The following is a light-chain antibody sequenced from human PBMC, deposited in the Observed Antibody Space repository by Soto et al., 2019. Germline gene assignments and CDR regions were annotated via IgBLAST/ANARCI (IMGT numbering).Light chain of an antibody. CDR2: LNSDGSH. Sequence: QPVLTQSPSASASLGASVKLTCTLSSGHSSYAIAWHQQQPEKGPRYLMKLNSDGSHSKGDGIPDRFSVSSSGAEHYLIISSLQSEDEADYYCQTWGTGIYVVFGGGTQLTVL. J-gene: IGLJ2*01. CDR3: QTWGTGIYVV. CDR1: SGHSSYA. V-gene: IGLV4-69*01.